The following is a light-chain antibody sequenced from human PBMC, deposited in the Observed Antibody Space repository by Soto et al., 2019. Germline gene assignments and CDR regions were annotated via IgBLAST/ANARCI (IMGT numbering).Light chain of an antibody. CDR3: CSYAGSPRV. V-gene: IGLV2-11*01. CDR1: SSDVGGYNY. Sequence: QSALTQPRSVSGSPGQTVTISCTGTSSDVGGYNYVSWYQQHPGKAPKLMIYDVSKRPSGVPDRFSGSKSGNTASLTISGLQAEDEADYYCCSYAGSPRVLGGATQLTV. J-gene: IGLJ3*02. CDR2: DVS.